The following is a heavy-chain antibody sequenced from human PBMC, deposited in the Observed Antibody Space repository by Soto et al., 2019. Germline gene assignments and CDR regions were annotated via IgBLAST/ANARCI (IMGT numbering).Heavy chain of an antibody. CDR2: IYWNDDK. J-gene: IGHJ5*02. D-gene: IGHD2-2*01. Sequence: SGPTLVNPTQTLTPTCTFSGFSLSTSGVGVGWIRQPPGKALEWLALIYWNDDKRYSPSLKSRLTITKDTSKNQVVLTMTNMDPVDTATYYCAHRRLGYCSSTSCYGAWFDPWGQGTLVTVSS. V-gene: IGHV2-5*01. CDR3: AHRRLGYCSSTSCYGAWFDP. CDR1: GFSLSTSGVG.